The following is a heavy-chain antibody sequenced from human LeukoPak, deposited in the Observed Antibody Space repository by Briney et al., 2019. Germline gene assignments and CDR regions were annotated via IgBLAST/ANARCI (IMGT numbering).Heavy chain of an antibody. CDR3: AKETYYYDSSGYYYGGWVDY. J-gene: IGHJ4*02. D-gene: IGHD3-22*01. Sequence: PGGSLRLSCAASGFTFSSDAMSWVRQAPGKGLEWVAVMSGTGGSTYYADSVKGRFTISRDNCKNTLYLQTNSLRADDTAVYYCAKETYYYDSSGYYYGGWVDYWGQGTLVTVSS. V-gene: IGHV3-23*01. CDR2: MSGTGGST. CDR1: GFTFSSDA.